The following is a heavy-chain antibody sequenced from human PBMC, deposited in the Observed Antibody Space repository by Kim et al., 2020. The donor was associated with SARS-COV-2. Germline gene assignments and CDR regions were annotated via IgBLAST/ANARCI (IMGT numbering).Heavy chain of an antibody. D-gene: IGHD6-13*01. V-gene: IGHV4-34*01. CDR3: ARAGYSCSWYYVATYYYYGMDL. CDR2: INHSGST. CDR1: GGSFSGYY. J-gene: IGHJ6*02. Sequence: SETLSLTCAVYGGSFSGYYWSWIRQPPGKGLEWIGEINHSGSTTYNPSLKSRVTISVDTSKNEFSLKLRSVTAADTAVYYCARAGYSCSWYYVATYYYYGMDLWGQGTSVTVCS.